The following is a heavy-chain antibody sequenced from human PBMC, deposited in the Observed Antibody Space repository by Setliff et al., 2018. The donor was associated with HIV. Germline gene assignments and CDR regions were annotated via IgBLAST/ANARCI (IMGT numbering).Heavy chain of an antibody. V-gene: IGHV4-39*01. Sequence: SETLSLTCTVSGGSISSSSYYWGWIRQPPGKGLEWIGSIYYSGSTYYNPSLKSRVTISVDTSKNQFSLKVSSVTAADTAVYYCARVDRCSGGSCYFIDYWGQGTLVTVSS. D-gene: IGHD2-15*01. CDR1: GGSISSSSYY. CDR3: ARVDRCSGGSCYFIDY. CDR2: IYYSGST. J-gene: IGHJ4*02.